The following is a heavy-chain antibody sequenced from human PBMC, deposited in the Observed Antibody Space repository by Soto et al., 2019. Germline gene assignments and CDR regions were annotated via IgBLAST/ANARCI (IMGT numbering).Heavy chain of an antibody. CDR3: AKDSPAATYFDY. CDR1: GFTFSSYA. J-gene: IGHJ4*02. D-gene: IGHD2-2*01. V-gene: IGHV3-23*01. CDR2: ISGSAGST. Sequence: HPGGSLRLSCTASGFTFSSYAMTWVRQAPGKGLEWVSGISGSAGSTYYADSVKGRFTISRDNSKNTLYLQMNSLRADDTALYYCAKDSPAATYFDYWGPGTLVTVSS.